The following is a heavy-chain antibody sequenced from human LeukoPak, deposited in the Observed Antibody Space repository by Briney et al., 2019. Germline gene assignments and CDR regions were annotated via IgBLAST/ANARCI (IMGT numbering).Heavy chain of an antibody. CDR1: GFTFSNFW. D-gene: IGHD2-8*01. J-gene: IGHJ4*02. CDR2: IKQDGSEK. V-gene: IGHV3-7*03. CDR3: ARRRGMGSLDY. Sequence: GGSLRLSCTASGFTFSNFWMGWVRQAPGKGLEWVANIKQDGSEKYYVDSVKGRFTTSRDNAKNSLYLQMDSLRAEDTAMYYCARRRGMGSLDYWGQGTLVTASS.